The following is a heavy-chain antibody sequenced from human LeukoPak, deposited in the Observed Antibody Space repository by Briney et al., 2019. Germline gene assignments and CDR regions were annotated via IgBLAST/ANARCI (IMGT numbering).Heavy chain of an antibody. CDR3: AKDIAAATGEFDP. Sequence: PGGSLRLSCAASGFTFSSYWMSWVRQAPGKGLEWAANIKQDGSEKYYVDSVKGRFTISRDNAKNSLYLQMNSLRAEDTAVYYCAKDIAAATGEFDPWGQGTLVTVSS. D-gene: IGHD6-13*01. J-gene: IGHJ5*02. V-gene: IGHV3-7*01. CDR2: IKQDGSEK. CDR1: GFTFSSYW.